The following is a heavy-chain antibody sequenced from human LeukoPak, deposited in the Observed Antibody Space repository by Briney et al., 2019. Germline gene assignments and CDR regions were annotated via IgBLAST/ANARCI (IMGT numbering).Heavy chain of an antibody. D-gene: IGHD4-17*01. CDR2: IIPIFGTA. Sequence: GASVKVSCKASGGTLSNCPISWVRQAPGQGLEWMGGIIPIFGTANYAQKFQGRVTITTDESTSTAYMELSSLRSEDTAVYYCARDLTTVTTLAYFDYWGQGTLVTVSS. J-gene: IGHJ4*02. V-gene: IGHV1-69*05. CDR3: ARDLTTVTTLAYFDY. CDR1: GGTLSNCP.